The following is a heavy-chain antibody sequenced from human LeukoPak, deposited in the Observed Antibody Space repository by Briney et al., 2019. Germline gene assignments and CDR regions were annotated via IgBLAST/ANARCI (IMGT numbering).Heavy chain of an antibody. CDR3: ARLDEYSSSSRYYGMDV. CDR2: IIPIFGTA. D-gene: IGHD6-6*01. Sequence: SVKVSCKASGGTFSSYGISWVRQAPGQGLEWMGGIIPIFGTANYAQRFQGRVTITADESTSTAYMELSSLRSEDTAVYYCARLDEYSSSSRYYGMDVWGQGTTVTVSS. J-gene: IGHJ6*02. CDR1: GGTFSSYG. V-gene: IGHV1-69*13.